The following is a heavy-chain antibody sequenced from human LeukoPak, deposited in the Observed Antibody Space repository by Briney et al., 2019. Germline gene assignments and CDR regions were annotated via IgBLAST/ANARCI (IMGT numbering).Heavy chain of an antibody. J-gene: IGHJ4*02. Sequence: GGSLRLSCAASGFTFSSYAMSWVRQAPGKGLEWVSAISGSGGSTYYADSVKGRFTISRDNSKNTLYLQMNSLRAEDTAVYYCAKPPRRHDFWSGYYFDYWGQGTLVTVSS. CDR3: AKPPRRHDFWSGYYFDY. CDR1: GFTFSSYA. V-gene: IGHV3-23*01. CDR2: ISGSGGST. D-gene: IGHD3-3*01.